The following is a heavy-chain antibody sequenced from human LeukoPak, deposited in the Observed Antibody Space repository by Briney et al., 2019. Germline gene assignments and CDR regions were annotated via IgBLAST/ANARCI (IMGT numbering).Heavy chain of an antibody. D-gene: IGHD2-15*01. J-gene: IGHJ5*02. V-gene: IGHV1-69*05. CDR1: GGTFSSYA. CDR3: ARDRGLSCRGGTCSMES. CDR2: IIPIFGTA. Sequence: SVKVSCKASGGTFSSYAISWVRQAPGQGLEWMGGIIPIFGTANYAQKFQGRVTITTDESTSTAYMELSSLRSEDTAVYYCARDRGLSCRGGTCSMESWGQGTLVTVSS.